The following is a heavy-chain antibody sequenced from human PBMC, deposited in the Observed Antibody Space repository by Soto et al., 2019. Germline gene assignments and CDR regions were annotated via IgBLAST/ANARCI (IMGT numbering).Heavy chain of an antibody. D-gene: IGHD2-15*01. CDR3: ARGNRIEAFDI. CDR1: GGTFSSYA. Sequence: GASVKVSCKASGGTFSSYAISWVRQAPGQGLEWMGGIIPIFGTANYAQKFQGRVTITADESTSTAYMELSSLRSEDAAVYYCARGNRIEAFDIWGQGTMVTVSS. CDR2: IIPIFGTA. V-gene: IGHV1-69*13. J-gene: IGHJ3*02.